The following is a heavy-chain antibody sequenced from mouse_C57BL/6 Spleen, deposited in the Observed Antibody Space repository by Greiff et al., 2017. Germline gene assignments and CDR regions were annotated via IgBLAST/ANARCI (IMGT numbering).Heavy chain of an antibody. D-gene: IGHD1-1*02. Sequence: VKVVESGAELVRPGTSVKVSCKASGYAFTNYLIEWVKQRPGQGLEWIGVINPGSGGTNYNEKFKGKATLTADKSSSTAYMQLSSLTSEDSAVYFCAREGGGNPAWFAYWGQGTLVTVSA. CDR2: INPGSGGT. J-gene: IGHJ3*01. CDR1: GYAFTNYL. CDR3: AREGGGNPAWFAY. V-gene: IGHV1-54*01.